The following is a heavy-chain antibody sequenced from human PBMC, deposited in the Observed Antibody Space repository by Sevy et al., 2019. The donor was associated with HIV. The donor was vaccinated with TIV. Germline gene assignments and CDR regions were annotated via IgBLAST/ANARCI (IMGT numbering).Heavy chain of an antibody. J-gene: IGHJ4*02. Sequence: GESLKISCKASGYSFSNYWVAWVRQLPGKGLEWMGIIYPGDSDTRYSPSFQGQVTISADKSISTAYLQWSSLEASDTAKYYCARHLGSIYCYDGSCYFDRWGQGTLVTVSS. CDR2: IYPGDSDT. D-gene: IGHD3-22*01. V-gene: IGHV5-51*01. CDR3: ARHLGSIYCYDGSCYFDR. CDR1: GYSFSNYW.